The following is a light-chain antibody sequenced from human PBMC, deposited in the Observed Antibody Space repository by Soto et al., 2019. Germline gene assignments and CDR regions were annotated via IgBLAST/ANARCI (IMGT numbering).Light chain of an antibody. J-gene: IGLJ1*01. CDR1: SSDVGSYNL. CDR2: EVS. CDR3: CSYAGSSTSYV. Sequence: QSALTQPASVSGSPGQSITISCTGTSSDVGSYNLVSWYQQHPGKAPKLMTYEVSKRPSGVSNRFSGSKSGNTASLTISGLQAEDEADYYCCSYAGSSTSYVFGTGTKLTVL. V-gene: IGLV2-23*02.